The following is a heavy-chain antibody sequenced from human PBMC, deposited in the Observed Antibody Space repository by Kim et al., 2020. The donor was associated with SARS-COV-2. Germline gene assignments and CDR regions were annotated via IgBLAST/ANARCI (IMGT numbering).Heavy chain of an antibody. CDR1: GFAFSCYN. CDR3: ARDPWPSLYAVNFYF. CDR2: ISYYGSYI. D-gene: IGHD4-17*01. J-gene: IGHJ4*01. Sequence: GGSLRLSCAASGFAFSCYNMNWVRQAPGKGPGWVAAISYYGSYIYYADSVKGRFTISRDNAENSLSLQMISLRAEDTAVYYCARDPWPSLYAVNFYFWG. V-gene: IGHV3-21*01.